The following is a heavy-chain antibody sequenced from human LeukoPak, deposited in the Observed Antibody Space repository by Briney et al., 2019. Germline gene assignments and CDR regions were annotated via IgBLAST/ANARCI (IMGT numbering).Heavy chain of an antibody. CDR2: IKEDGTQK. CDR1: GFTFNKSW. Sequence: GGSLRLSCAASGFTFNKSWMSWVRQAPGKGPEWVANIKEDGTQKYYVDSVRGRFTISRDNADNSLYLQMNSLRGEDTAVYYCARDFGQYSSSPTYDYWGQGTLVTVSS. D-gene: IGHD6-6*01. V-gene: IGHV3-7*01. CDR3: ARDFGQYSSSPTYDY. J-gene: IGHJ4*02.